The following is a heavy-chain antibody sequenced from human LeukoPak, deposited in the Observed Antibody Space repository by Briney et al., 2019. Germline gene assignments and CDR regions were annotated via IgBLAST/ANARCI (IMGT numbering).Heavy chain of an antibody. D-gene: IGHD4-17*01. Sequence: SETLSLTCTVSGGSISSYYWSWIRQPPGKGLEWIGYIYYSGSTNYNPSLKSRVTISVDTSKNQFSLKLSSVTAADTAVYYCAREREDYGDFNFDYWGQGTLVTVSS. J-gene: IGHJ4*02. CDR1: GGSISSYY. CDR2: IYYSGST. V-gene: IGHV4-59*12. CDR3: AREREDYGDFNFDY.